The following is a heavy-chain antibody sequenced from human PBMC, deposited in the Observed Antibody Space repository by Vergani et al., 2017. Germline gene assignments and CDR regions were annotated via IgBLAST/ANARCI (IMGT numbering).Heavy chain of an antibody. V-gene: IGHV3-49*04. CDR2: IRSKTYGATT. J-gene: IGHJ4*02. CDR1: GFNFGEYG. CDR3: AVEIYDYGGSRDFDY. Sequence: EVQLVESGGDLVQPGRSLRLSCQTSGFNFGEYGVSWVRQAPGKGVEWIGFIRSKTYGATTEYAASVRGRFTISRDDSKGIAYLQMSSLKKEDTAVYRCAVEIYDYGGSRDFDYWGQGTLVVVSS. D-gene: IGHD4-23*01.